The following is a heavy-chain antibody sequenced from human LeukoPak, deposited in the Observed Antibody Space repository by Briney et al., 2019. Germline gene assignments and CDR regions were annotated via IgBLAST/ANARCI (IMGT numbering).Heavy chain of an antibody. D-gene: IGHD2-15*01. CDR3: ARDVRYCSGGSCSRYYYYGMDV. CDR2: IYYSGST. V-gene: IGHV4-61*08. J-gene: IGHJ6*02. Sequence: PSQTLSLTCTVSGGSISSGDYYWSWIRQPPGKGLEWIGYIYYSGSTNYNPSLKSRVTISVDTSKNQFSLKLSSVTAADTAVYYCARDVRYCSGGSCSRYYYYGMDVWGQGTTVTVSS. CDR1: GGSISSGDYY.